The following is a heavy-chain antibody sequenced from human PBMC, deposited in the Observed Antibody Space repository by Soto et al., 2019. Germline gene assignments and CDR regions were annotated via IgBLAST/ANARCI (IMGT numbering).Heavy chain of an antibody. Sequence: EVQLVESGGGLVQPGGSLRLSCAASGFTFSSYSMNWVRQAPGKGLEWVSYISSSSSTIYYADSVKGRFTISRDNAKNSLYLQMYSLRDEDTAVYYCARNLVVVPAAIGMDVWGQGTAVTVSS. V-gene: IGHV3-48*02. CDR1: GFTFSSYS. D-gene: IGHD2-2*01. J-gene: IGHJ6*02. CDR2: ISSSSSTI. CDR3: ARNLVVVPAAIGMDV.